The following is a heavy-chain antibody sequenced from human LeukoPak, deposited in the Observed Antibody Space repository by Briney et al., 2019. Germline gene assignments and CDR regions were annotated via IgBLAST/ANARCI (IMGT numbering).Heavy chain of an antibody. D-gene: IGHD3-22*01. Sequence: SETLSLTCTVSSGSMSGHYLSWIRQSPGKGLQWIGYIYYSGKTYYNPSLQSRVTLSVDTSRSHFSLRLASVTAADTALYYCARLLNTDGSGDPDAFDMWGLGTMVTVSS. J-gene: IGHJ3*02. CDR3: ARLLNTDGSGDPDAFDM. CDR1: SGSMSGHY. CDR2: IYYSGKT. V-gene: IGHV4-59*11.